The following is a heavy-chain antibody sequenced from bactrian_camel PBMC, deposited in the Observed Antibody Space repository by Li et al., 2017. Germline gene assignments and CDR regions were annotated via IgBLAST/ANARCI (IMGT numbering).Heavy chain of an antibody. D-gene: IGHD4*01. CDR3: AADRATRLLSVRGFNC. Sequence: HVQLVESGGGSVQAGGSLRLSCAGPPYLDKSVYMAWFRQSPGTEREGVAAIDSGSDRRTTYADFVKGRFTISKDNTKNTLYLQMNSLNSEDSAMYYCAADRATRLLSVRGFNCWGQGTQVTVS. CDR1: PYLDKSVY. J-gene: IGHJ4*01. V-gene: IGHV3S1*01. CDR2: IDSGSDRRT.